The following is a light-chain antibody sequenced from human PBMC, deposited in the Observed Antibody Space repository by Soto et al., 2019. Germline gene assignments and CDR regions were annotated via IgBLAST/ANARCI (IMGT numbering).Light chain of an antibody. CDR1: QSVTTW. CDR2: KAS. J-gene: IGKJ5*01. Sequence: EIQMTQSASALSAAVGDGVSITGRASQSVTTWLAWYQQKPGKAPKLLIYKASNLESGLPSRFTGSGSGTEFTLTISSLHSDDFATYYCQQYSTYPITFGQGTRLEI. V-gene: IGKV1-5*03. CDR3: QQYSTYPIT.